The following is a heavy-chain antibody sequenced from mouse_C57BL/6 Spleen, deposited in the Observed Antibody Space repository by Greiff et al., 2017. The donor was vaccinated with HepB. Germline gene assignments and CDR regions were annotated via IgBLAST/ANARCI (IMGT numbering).Heavy chain of an antibody. CDR2: IYPGDGDT. CDR1: GYAFSSSW. Sequence: QVQLQQSGPELVKPGASVKISCKASGYAFSSSWMNWVKQRPGKGLEWIGRIYPGDGDTNYNGKFKGKATLTADKSSSTAYMQLSSLTSEDSAVYFCARDYDYDGWYFDGWGTGTTVTVSS. CDR3: ARDYDYDGWYFDG. J-gene: IGHJ1*03. V-gene: IGHV1-82*01. D-gene: IGHD2-4*01.